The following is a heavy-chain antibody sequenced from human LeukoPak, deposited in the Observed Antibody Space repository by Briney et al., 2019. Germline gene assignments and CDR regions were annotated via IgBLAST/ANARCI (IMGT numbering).Heavy chain of an antibody. CDR1: GYTFTGYY. CDR3: AREWRHMVRGVINY. CDR2: INPNSGGT. V-gene: IGHV1-2*02. J-gene: IGHJ4*02. Sequence: GASVKVSCKASGYTFTGYYMHWVRQAPGQGLEWMGWINPNSGGTNYAQKFQGRVTMTRDTSISTAYMELSRLRSDDAAVYYCAREWRHMVRGVINYWGQGTLVTVSS. D-gene: IGHD3-10*01.